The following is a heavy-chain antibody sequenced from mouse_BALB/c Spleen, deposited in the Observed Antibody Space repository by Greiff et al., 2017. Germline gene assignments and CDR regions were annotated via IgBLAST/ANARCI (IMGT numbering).Heavy chain of an antibody. V-gene: IGHV3-2*02. CDR1: GYSITSDYA. D-gene: IGHD2-3*01. Sequence: EVHLVESGPGLVKPSQSLSLTCTVTGYSITSDYAWNWIRQFPGNKLEWMGYISYSGSTSYNPSLKSRISITRDTSKNQFFLQLNSVTTEDTATYYCARNDPFAYWGQGTLVTVSA. CDR2: ISYSGST. J-gene: IGHJ3*01. CDR3: ARNDPFAY.